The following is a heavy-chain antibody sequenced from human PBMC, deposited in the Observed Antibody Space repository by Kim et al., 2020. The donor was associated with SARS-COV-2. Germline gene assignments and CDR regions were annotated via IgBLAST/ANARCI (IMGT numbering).Heavy chain of an antibody. CDR3: GVIHLYGDSSDY. J-gene: IGHJ4*02. Sequence: SYAQKFQGRVTMTRDTSTSTVYMELSSLRSEDTAVYYCGVIHLYGDSSDYWGQGTLVTVSS. V-gene: IGHV1-46*01. D-gene: IGHD4-17*01.